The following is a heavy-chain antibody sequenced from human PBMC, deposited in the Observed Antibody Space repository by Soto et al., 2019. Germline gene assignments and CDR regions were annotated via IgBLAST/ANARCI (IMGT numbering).Heavy chain of an antibody. CDR2: IIPIFGTA. Sequence: SVKVSCKSSGGTFSSYAISWVRQAPGQGLEWMGGIIPIFGTANYAQKFQGRVTITADESTSTAYMELSSLRSEDTAVYYCASEGTGYSSPRFDYRGQGTLVTVYS. V-gene: IGHV1-69*13. D-gene: IGHD6-19*01. CDR1: GGTFSSYA. CDR3: ASEGTGYSSPRFDY. J-gene: IGHJ4*02.